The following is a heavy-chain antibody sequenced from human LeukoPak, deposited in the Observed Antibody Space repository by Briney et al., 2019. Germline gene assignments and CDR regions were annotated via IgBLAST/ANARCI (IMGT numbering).Heavy chain of an antibody. D-gene: IGHD3-16*01. CDR1: GSTFSDYH. J-gene: IGHJ4*02. CDR2: INPKSGDA. CDR3: ARGEYSNGSPYRLDS. Sequence: EASVKVSCKASGSTFSDYHINWVRQASGQGPEWMGWINPKSGDAKYGQAFQGRVTMTRDTSISTAYMELNRLRFDDTAMYYCARGEYSNGSPYRLDSWGQETLVTVSS. V-gene: IGHV1-2*02.